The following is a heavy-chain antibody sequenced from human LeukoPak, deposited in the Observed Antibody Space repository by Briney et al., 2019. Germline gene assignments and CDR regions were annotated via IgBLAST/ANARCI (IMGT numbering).Heavy chain of an antibody. CDR2: MNPSSGNT. V-gene: IGHV1-8*01. CDR3: ARFGFAWFGELLSSGYGMDV. Sequence: ASVKVSCKASGYTFTSYDINWVRQATGQGLEWMGWMNPSSGNTGYAQKFQGRVTMTRNTSISTAYMELSSLRSEDTAVYYCARFGFAWFGELLSSGYGMDVWGQGTTVTVSS. J-gene: IGHJ6*02. D-gene: IGHD3-10*01. CDR1: GYTFTSYD.